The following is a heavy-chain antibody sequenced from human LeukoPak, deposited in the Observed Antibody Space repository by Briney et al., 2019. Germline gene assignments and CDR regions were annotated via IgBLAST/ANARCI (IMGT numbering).Heavy chain of an antibody. V-gene: IGHV4-39*07. CDR1: GASISSSSSS. J-gene: IGHJ4*02. D-gene: IGHD3-10*01. Sequence: PETLSLTCTVSGASISSSSSSWGWVRQPPGKGPEWIGSIYYSGLTYDNPSLKSRVSISVDTSKNQFSLQLTSVTAADTAVYFCTRGGSNFDYWGQGTLVTVSS. CDR3: TRGGSNFDY. CDR2: IYYSGLT.